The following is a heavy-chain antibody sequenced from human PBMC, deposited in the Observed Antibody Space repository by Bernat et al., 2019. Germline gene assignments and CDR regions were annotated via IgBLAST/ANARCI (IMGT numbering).Heavy chain of an antibody. CDR2: IYWDDDT. Sequence: QITLKESGPTLVKPTQTLTLTCTFSGFSLSTSGVGVGWIRQPPGKALEWLALIYWDDDTRYSPSLKSRLTITTDTSKNQVVLTMTNMDPVDTATYYCAHSASSSTSCYAGGYFDYWGQGTLVTVSS. CDR3: AHSASSSTSCYAGGYFDY. D-gene: IGHD2-2*01. V-gene: IGHV2-5*02. J-gene: IGHJ4*02. CDR1: GFSLSTSGVG.